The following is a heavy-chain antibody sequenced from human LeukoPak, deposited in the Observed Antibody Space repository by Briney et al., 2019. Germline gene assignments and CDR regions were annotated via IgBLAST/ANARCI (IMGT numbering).Heavy chain of an antibody. D-gene: IGHD4-17*01. CDR2: ISGSGGTT. V-gene: IGHV3-23*01. CDR1: GFTCSSYA. CDR3: AKAGNDYGAYFFDY. Sequence: GGSLRLSCAASGFTCSSYAMSWVRQAPGKGLEWVSAISGSGGTTYYADSVKGRFTISRHNSKNTLYLQMNCLRAEDTAVYYCAKAGNDYGAYFFDYWGQGTLVTVSS. J-gene: IGHJ4*02.